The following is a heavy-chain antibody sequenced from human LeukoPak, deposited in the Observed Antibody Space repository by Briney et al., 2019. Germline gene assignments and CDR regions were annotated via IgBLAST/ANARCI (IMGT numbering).Heavy chain of an antibody. CDR3: ARGVSYMDV. J-gene: IGHJ6*03. CDR1: GFTFGSYS. V-gene: IGHV3-21*01. Sequence: PGGSLRLSCAASGFTFGSYSMNWVRQAPGKGLEWVSSISSSSSYKSYADSVKGRFTISRDNAKNSLYLQMNSLRAEDTAVYYCARGVSYMDVWGKGTTVTVSS. CDR2: ISSSSSYK.